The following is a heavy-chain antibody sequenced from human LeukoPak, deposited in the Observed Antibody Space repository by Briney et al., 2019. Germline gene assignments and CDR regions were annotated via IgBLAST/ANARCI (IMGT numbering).Heavy chain of an antibody. J-gene: IGHJ4*02. CDR3: ARDHSGTQDY. D-gene: IGHD1-1*01. V-gene: IGHV3-33*01. CDR2: IWDDGSNE. Sequence: GGSLRLSCAASGFTFSNYGMHWVRQAPGKGLEWVAVIWDDGSNEYYEDSVKGRFTIFRDNRRNTLYLQMNSLRAEDTAVYSCARDHSGTQDYWGQGTLVTVSS. CDR1: GFTFSNYG.